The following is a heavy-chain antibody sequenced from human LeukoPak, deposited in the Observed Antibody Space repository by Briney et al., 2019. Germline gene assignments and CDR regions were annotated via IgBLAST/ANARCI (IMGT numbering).Heavy chain of an antibody. V-gene: IGHV3-21*01. CDR2: ISSSSSYI. Sequence: GGSLRLSCAASGFTFSSYSMNWVRQAPGKGLEWVSSISSSSSYIYYADSVKGRFTISRDNAKNSLYLQMNSLRAEDTAVYYCARVGGSGSYSVYWGQGTLVTVSS. CDR3: ARVGGSGSYSVY. J-gene: IGHJ4*02. D-gene: IGHD3-10*01. CDR1: GFTFSSYS.